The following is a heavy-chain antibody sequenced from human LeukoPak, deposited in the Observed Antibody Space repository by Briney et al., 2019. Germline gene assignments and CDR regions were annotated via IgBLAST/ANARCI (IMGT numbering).Heavy chain of an antibody. J-gene: IGHJ4*02. CDR2: IYSSGST. Sequence: SETLSLTCTVSGGSISSCYWSWIRQPAGKVLEWIGRIYSSGSTNYNPSPKSRITMSVDTSKNQFSLKLTSVTAADTAVYFCARDSAAAPYYFDYWGQGTLVTVSS. CDR1: GGSISSCY. D-gene: IGHD2-2*01. CDR3: ARDSAAAPYYFDY. V-gene: IGHV4-4*07.